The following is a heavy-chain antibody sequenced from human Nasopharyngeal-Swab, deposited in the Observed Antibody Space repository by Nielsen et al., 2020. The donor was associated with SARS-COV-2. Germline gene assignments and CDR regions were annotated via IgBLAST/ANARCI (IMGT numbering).Heavy chain of an antibody. CDR1: GGSFSNYK. Sequence: SETLSLTCAVYGGSFSNYKWSWIRQSPGKGLEWIGEINYSGSTNYNPSLKSRVTISIDTFRNQFSLKLSSVTAADTAVHYCARDRGWYDSWGHGTLVTVSS. J-gene: IGHJ5*01. CDR3: ARDRGWYDS. CDR2: INYSGST. V-gene: IGHV4-34*01. D-gene: IGHD3-16*02.